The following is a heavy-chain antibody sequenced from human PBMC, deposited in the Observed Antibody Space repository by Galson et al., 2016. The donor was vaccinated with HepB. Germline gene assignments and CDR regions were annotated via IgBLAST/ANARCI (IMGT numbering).Heavy chain of an antibody. CDR1: GFSVNHNY. Sequence: SLRLSCAASGFSVNHNYMTWVRQAPGKGLEWVSLIYSGGNTNYADSVKGRFTISRDSSKNTLYLQMNSLRTEDTAMYYCGTVNYIAGTHYWGQGTLVTVSS. CDR3: GTVNYIAGTHY. CDR2: IYSGGNT. D-gene: IGHD2-15*01. J-gene: IGHJ4*02. V-gene: IGHV3-53*01.